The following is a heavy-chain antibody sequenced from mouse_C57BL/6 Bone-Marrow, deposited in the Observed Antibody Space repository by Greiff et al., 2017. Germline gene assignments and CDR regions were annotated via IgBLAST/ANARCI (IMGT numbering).Heavy chain of an antibody. Sequence: VQLQQSGAELVRPGASVKLSCKASGYTFTSYGISWVKQRPGQGLEWIGEIYPRSGNTYYNEKFKGKAILTADKSSSTAYMELRSLTSENSAVYCCASIYPFYAMDYWGQGTSVTVSA. CDR1: GYTFTSYG. CDR2: IYPRSGNT. J-gene: IGHJ4*01. D-gene: IGHD1-1*01. V-gene: IGHV1-81*01. CDR3: ASIYPFYAMDY.